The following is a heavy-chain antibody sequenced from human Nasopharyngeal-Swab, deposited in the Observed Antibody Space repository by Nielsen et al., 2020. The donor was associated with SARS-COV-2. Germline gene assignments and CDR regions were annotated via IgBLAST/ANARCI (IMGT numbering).Heavy chain of an antibody. D-gene: IGHD6-19*01. CDR1: GGTCSSYA. V-gene: IGHV1-69*13. Sequence: SVKVSCKASGGTCSSYAISWVRQAPGQGLEWMGGIIPIFGTANYAQKFQGRVTITADESTSTAYMELSSLRSEDTAVYYCARDRGYGGWSEPFDYWGQGTLVTVSS. CDR2: IIPIFGTA. J-gene: IGHJ4*02. CDR3: ARDRGYGGWSEPFDY.